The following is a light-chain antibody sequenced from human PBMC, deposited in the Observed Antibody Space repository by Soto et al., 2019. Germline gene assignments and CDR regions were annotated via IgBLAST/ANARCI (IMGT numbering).Light chain of an antibody. CDR1: SSDVGGYDY. Sequence: QSALTQPASVSGSPGQSITISCTGTSSDVGGYDYVSWYQQYPGKAPKLMIYEVSNRPSGVSHRFSGSKSCNTASLTISGLQAEDEADYYCFSYTNQNTRVFGGGTKVTVL. V-gene: IGLV2-14*01. J-gene: IGLJ3*02. CDR2: EVS. CDR3: FSYTNQNTRV.